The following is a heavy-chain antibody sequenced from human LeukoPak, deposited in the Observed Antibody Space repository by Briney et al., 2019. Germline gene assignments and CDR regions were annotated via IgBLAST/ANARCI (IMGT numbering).Heavy chain of an antibody. CDR2: IYYSGST. CDR3: ARDRTYYYDSSGYLYYYYGMDV. Sequence: SETLSLTCTVSGGSISSYYWSWIRQPPGKGLEWIGHIYYSGSTNYNPSLKSRVTISVDTSKNQFSLKLSSVTAADTAVYYCARDRTYYYDSSGYLYYYYGMDVWGQGTTVTVSS. J-gene: IGHJ6*02. CDR1: GGSISSYY. D-gene: IGHD3-22*01. V-gene: IGHV4-59*01.